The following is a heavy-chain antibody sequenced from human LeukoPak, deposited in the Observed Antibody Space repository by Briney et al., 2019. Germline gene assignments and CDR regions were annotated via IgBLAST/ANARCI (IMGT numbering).Heavy chain of an antibody. D-gene: IGHD1-26*01. V-gene: IGHV1-2*02. J-gene: IGHJ4*02. Sequence: ASVKVSCKASGYTFTGYYMHWVRQAPGQGLEWMGWINPNSGGTNYAQKFQGRVTMTRDTSISTAYMELRSLRSDDTAVYYCARVELYYFDYWGQGTLVTVSS. CDR2: INPNSGGT. CDR3: ARVELYYFDY. CDR1: GYTFTGYY.